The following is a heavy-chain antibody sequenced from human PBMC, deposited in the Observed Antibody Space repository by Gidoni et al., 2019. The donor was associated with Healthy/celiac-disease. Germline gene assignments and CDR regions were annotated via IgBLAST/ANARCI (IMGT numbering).Heavy chain of an antibody. V-gene: IGHV1-2*02. CDR3: ARDSSSWYGAYYGMDV. CDR2: INPNSGGT. Sequence: QVQLVQSGAEVKKPGASVKVSCKASGYTFTGYYMHWVRQAPGQGLEWMGWINPNSGGTNYAQKFQGRVTMTRDTSISTAYMELSRLRSDDTAVYYCARDSSSWYGAYYGMDVWGQGTTVTVSS. D-gene: IGHD6-13*01. CDR1: GYTFTGYY. J-gene: IGHJ6*02.